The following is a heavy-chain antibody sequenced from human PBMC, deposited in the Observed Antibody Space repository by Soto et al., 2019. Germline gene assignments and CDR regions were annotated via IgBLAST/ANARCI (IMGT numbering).Heavy chain of an antibody. J-gene: IGHJ6*03. CDR2: IYHTGTT. CDR3: ARGLLYFGESNYYYMDV. CDR1: GGSISGYY. D-gene: IGHD3-10*01. Sequence: SETLSLTCTVSGGSISGYYWSWVRQPPGMGLEWIAYIYHTGTTNYNPSLKSRVTISLDTSKNQFSLSLNSVTAADTAVYYCARGLLYFGESNYYYMDVWAKGTTVTVSS. V-gene: IGHV4-59*08.